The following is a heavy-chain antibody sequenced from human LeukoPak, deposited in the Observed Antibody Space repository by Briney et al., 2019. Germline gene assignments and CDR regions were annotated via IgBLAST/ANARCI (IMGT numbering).Heavy chain of an antibody. Sequence: SETLSLTCTVSGYSISSGYYWGWLRQPPGKGLEWIGSVYYSGSTYYNPSLKSRVTISVDTSKNQFSLKLNSVTAADTAVYYCARNRYYYGSGNYGVPNWFDPWGQGTLVTVSS. V-gene: IGHV4-38-2*02. CDR2: VYYSGST. D-gene: IGHD3-10*01. J-gene: IGHJ5*02. CDR3: ARNRYYYGSGNYGVPNWFDP. CDR1: GYSISSGYY.